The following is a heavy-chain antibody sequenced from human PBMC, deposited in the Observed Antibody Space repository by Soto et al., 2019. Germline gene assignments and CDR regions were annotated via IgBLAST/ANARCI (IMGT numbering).Heavy chain of an antibody. Sequence: PSETLSLTCIVSSGSMSSSLNHWGWIRQPPGKGLEWIGYIYYSGSTNYNPSLKSRVTISVDTSKNQFSLKLSSVTAADTAVYYCARRYGSAFDIWGQGTMVTVS. D-gene: IGHD4-17*01. CDR1: SGSMSSSLNH. CDR2: IYYSGST. J-gene: IGHJ3*02. V-gene: IGHV4-61*05. CDR3: ARRYGSAFDI.